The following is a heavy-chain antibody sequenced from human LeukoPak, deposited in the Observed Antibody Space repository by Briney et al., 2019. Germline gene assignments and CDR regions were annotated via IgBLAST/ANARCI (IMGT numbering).Heavy chain of an antibody. CDR1: GYTFTSYG. CDR2: ISAYNGNT. D-gene: IGHD2-2*01. Sequence: GASVKVSCKASGYTFTSYGISWVRQAPGQGLEWMGWISAYNGNTNYAQKLQGRVTMTTDTSTSTAYMELRSLRSDDTAVYYCARLGVCSSTSCYPFDYWGQGTLVTVSS. CDR3: ARLGVCSSTSCYPFDY. J-gene: IGHJ4*02. V-gene: IGHV1-18*01.